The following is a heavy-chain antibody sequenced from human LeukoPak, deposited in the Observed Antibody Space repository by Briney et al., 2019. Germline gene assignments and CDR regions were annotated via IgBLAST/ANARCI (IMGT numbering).Heavy chain of an antibody. CDR3: ARARGYSYGFMDV. CDR1: GFTFSSYA. V-gene: IGHV3-30*04. Sequence: GGSLRLSCAASGFTFSSYAMHWVRQAPGKGLEWVAVISYDGSNKYYADSVKGRFTISRDNSKNTLYLQMNSLRAEDTAVYYCARARGYSYGFMDVWGQGTTVTVSS. J-gene: IGHJ6*02. D-gene: IGHD5-18*01. CDR2: ISYDGSNK.